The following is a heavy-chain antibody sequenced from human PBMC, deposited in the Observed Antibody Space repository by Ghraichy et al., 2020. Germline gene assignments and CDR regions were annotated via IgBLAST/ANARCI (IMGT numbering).Heavy chain of an antibody. CDR1: GGSISSGGYY. Sequence: SETLSLTCTVSGGSISSGGYYWSWIRQHPGKGLEWIGYISHSGSTYYTPSLKSRLTISVDTSKNQLSLKLSSVTAADTAVYYCAREITAWAAAGTVWGQGTLVTVSS. CDR2: ISHSGST. V-gene: IGHV4-31*03. CDR3: AREITAWAAAGTV. D-gene: IGHD6-13*01. J-gene: IGHJ4*02.